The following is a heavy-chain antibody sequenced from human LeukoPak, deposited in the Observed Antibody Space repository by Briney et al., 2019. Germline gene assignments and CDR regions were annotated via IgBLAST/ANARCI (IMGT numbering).Heavy chain of an antibody. Sequence: GGSLSLSCMPSGSSPNNYAMHWVRQAPGKGLEWVAVIWHDGVNKFYADFLKGRFTISRDFSKDTVYLQMSGLTVEDTAVYYCAKAGRRSYADACHRWGEGTLVTVSS. CDR1: GSSPNNYA. CDR2: IWHDGVNK. V-gene: IGHV3-33*06. J-gene: IGHJ4*02. CDR3: AKAGRRSYADACHR. D-gene: IGHD3-16*01.